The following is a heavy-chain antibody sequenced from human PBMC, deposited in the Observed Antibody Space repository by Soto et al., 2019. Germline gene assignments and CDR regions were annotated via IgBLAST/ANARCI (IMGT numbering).Heavy chain of an antibody. CDR2: VAYDGSKT. V-gene: IGHV3-30*03. CDR1: GFTFSSNG. J-gene: IGHJ5*01. Sequence: QVQLVESGGGVVQPGRSLRLTCAASGFTFSSNGMHWVRQAPGKGLEWVARVAYDGSKTYYGDSVRGRFTISRDNSENTLYRQMNSLRAEETAVYYCARWVGGSMYDNSGKYDSWGQGTLVTVSS. CDR3: ARWVGGSMYDNSGKYDS. D-gene: IGHD3-22*01.